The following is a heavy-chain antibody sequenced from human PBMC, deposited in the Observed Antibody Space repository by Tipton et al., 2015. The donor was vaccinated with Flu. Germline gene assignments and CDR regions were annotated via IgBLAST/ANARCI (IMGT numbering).Heavy chain of an antibody. CDR3: ARDFMVDAFDI. D-gene: IGHD3-10*01. V-gene: IGHV3-48*03. CDR2: ISSSGSTI. CDR1: GSTFSSYE. Sequence: LRLSCAASGSTFSSYEMNWVRQAPGKGLEWVSYISSSGSTIYYADSVKGRFTISRDNAKNSLYLQMNSLRAEDTAVYYCARDFMVDAFDIWGQGTMVTVSS. J-gene: IGHJ3*02.